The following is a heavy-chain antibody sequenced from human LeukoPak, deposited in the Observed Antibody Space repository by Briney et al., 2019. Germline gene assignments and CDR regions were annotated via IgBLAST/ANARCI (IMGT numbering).Heavy chain of an antibody. Sequence: GGSLRLSCAASGFTFDDYAMHWVRQAPGKGLEWVSGISWNSGSIGYADSVKGRFTISRDNAKNSLYLQMNSLRAEDTALYYCAKDTSGTPNDAFDIWGQGTMVTVSS. CDR3: AKDTSGTPNDAFDI. V-gene: IGHV3-9*01. J-gene: IGHJ3*02. D-gene: IGHD1/OR15-1a*01. CDR2: ISWNSGSI. CDR1: GFTFDDYA.